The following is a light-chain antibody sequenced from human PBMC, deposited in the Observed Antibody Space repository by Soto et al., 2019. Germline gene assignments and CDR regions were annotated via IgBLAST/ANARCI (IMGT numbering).Light chain of an antibody. CDR2: DNT. J-gene: IGLJ1*01. CDR1: SSNIGAGYD. V-gene: IGLV1-40*01. CDR3: QSSDRSLSGSRV. Sequence: QSVLTQPPSVSGAPGQRVTISCTGSSSNIGAGYDVHWYQQLPGTAPKRLIYDNTNRPSGVPDRFSGSKSGTSASLAITGLQAEDESDYYCQSSDRSLSGSRVFGTGTKLTVL.